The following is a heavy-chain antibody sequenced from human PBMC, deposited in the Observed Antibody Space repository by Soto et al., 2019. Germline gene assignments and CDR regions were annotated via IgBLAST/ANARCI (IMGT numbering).Heavy chain of an antibody. CDR1: GYTLITYG. CDR2: VSGYNGNT. V-gene: IGHV1-18*01. D-gene: IGHD3-10*01. Sequence: GASVKVSCKASGYTLITYGISWVRQAPGHGLEWMGWVSGYNGNTNYAQNLQARVTMSTDTSTNTAYMDLRSLGSDDTAVYYCARVAGFGEDGYYYYGMDVWGQGTTVTVSS. CDR3: ARVAGFGEDGYYYYGMDV. J-gene: IGHJ6*02.